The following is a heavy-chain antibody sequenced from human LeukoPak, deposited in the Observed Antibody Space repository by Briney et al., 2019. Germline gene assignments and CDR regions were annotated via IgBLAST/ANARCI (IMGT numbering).Heavy chain of an antibody. Sequence: ASVTVSCKVSGYTLTELSIHWVRQAPGKGLEWMGGFDPEDGERIYAQKFQGRVTMTGDTSTDTAYMELSSLRSEDTAVYYCATEAPYYDSVWGNYRYPTGGMDVWGQGTTVTVSS. D-gene: IGHD3-16*02. CDR3: ATEAPYYDSVWGNYRYPTGGMDV. CDR2: FDPEDGER. CDR1: GYTLTELS. J-gene: IGHJ6*02. V-gene: IGHV1-24*01.